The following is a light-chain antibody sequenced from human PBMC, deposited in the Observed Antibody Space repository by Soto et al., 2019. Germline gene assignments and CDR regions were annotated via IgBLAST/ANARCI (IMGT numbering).Light chain of an antibody. CDR1: SSDVGGYNS. J-gene: IGLJ2*01. Sequence: QSALTQPRSVSGSPGQSVTISCTGTSSDVGGYNSVSWYQQHPNKAPKIMIYDVSKRPSGVPDRFSGSKSGNTASLTISGLQAEDEADYYCCSHAGSYTLIFGGGTKLTVL. V-gene: IGLV2-11*01. CDR3: CSHAGSYTLI. CDR2: DVS.